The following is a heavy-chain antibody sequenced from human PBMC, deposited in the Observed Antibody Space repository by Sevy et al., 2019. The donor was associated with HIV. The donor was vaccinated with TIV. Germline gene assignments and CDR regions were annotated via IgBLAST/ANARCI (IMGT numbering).Heavy chain of an antibody. Sequence: GGSLRLSCAASGFIFSTYAMSWVRQTPEKGLEWVSGMSGGGDSTSYADSVKGRFTISRDNSKNMLFLEMNSPKAEDTAVYYCSKDEASGGFYSGVFDFWGQGTLVTVSS. J-gene: IGHJ4*02. CDR3: SKDEASGGFYSGVFDF. V-gene: IGHV3-23*01. D-gene: IGHD6-19*01. CDR1: GFIFSTYA. CDR2: MSGGGDST.